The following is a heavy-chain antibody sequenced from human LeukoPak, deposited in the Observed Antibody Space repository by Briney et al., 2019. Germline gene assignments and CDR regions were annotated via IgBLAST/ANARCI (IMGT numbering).Heavy chain of an antibody. J-gene: IGHJ4*02. CDR2: ISGSSGNT. D-gene: IGHD1-26*01. CDR1: GFTFSNYA. Sequence: GGSLRLSRAASGFTFSNYAMSWVRQAPGKGLEWVSGISGSSGNTYYADSMKGRFIISRDNSKNTLYLQMNSLRAEDTAVYYCAKAGSIRFDYWGQGILVTVSS. V-gene: IGHV3-23*01. CDR3: AKAGSIRFDY.